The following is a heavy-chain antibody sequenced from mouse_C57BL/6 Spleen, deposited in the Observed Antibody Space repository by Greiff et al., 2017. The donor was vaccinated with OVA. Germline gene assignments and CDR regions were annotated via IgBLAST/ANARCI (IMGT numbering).Heavy chain of an antibody. J-gene: IGHJ1*03. D-gene: IGHD1-1*01. CDR1: GYTFTSYW. Sequence: VQLQQPGAELVMPGASVKLSCKASGYTFTSYWMHWVKQRPGQGLEWIGEIDPSDSYTNYNQKFKGKSTLTVDKSSSTAYMQLSSLTSEDSAVYYCARSTTVVTTGYFDVWGTGTTVTVSS. CDR2: IDPSDSYT. V-gene: IGHV1-69*01. CDR3: ARSTTVVTTGYFDV.